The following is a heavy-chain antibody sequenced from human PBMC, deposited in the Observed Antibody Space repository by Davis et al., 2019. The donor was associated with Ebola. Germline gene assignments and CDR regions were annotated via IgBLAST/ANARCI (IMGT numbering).Heavy chain of an antibody. V-gene: IGHV3-13*01. CDR2: IGTAGDT. CDR1: GFTFSSYD. Sequence: GESLKIPCAAPGFTFSSYDMHWVRQATGKGLEWVSAIGTAGDTYYPGSVKGRFTISRENAKNSLYLQMNSLRAGDTAVYYCARVRGDYYYGMDVWGKGTTVTVSS. J-gene: IGHJ6*04. CDR3: ARVRGDYYYGMDV. D-gene: IGHD3-10*01.